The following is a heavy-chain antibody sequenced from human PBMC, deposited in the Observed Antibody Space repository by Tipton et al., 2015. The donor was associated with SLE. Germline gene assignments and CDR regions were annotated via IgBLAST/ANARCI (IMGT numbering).Heavy chain of an antibody. V-gene: IGHV4-39*07. D-gene: IGHD4-17*01. J-gene: IGHJ6*03. CDR3: EGAATGTNYYLDV. Sequence: TLSLTCTVSGDSFSIVGYYWGWVRQPPGKGLECIGSISYSGSTYYNLSLKSRVTISVDKSKNQFSLKLSSVTAADTAVYYCEGAATGTNYYLDVWGKGTTVTVSS. CDR2: ISYSGST. CDR1: GDSFSIVGYY.